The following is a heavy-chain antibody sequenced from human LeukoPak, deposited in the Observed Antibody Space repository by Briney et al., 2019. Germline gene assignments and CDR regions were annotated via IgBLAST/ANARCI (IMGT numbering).Heavy chain of an antibody. J-gene: IGHJ4*02. D-gene: IGHD3-22*01. CDR1: GFTFSNAW. CDR2: ISSSGSTI. Sequence: HPGGSLRLSCAASGFTFSNAWMSWVRQAPGKGLEWVSYISSSGSTIYYADSVKGRFTISRDNAKNSLYLQMNSLRAEDTAVYYCAREGYYYDSSGYYDYWGQGTLVTVSS. CDR3: AREGYYYDSSGYYDY. V-gene: IGHV3-48*04.